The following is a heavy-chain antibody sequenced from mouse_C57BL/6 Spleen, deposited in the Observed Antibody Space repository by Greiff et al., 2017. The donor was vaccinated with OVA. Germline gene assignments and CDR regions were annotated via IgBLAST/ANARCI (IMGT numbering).Heavy chain of an antibody. D-gene: IGHD1-1*01. CDR1: GFSLTSYG. Sequence: VQLQESGPGLVAPSQSLSITCTVSGFSLTSYGVHWVRQPPGKGLEWLVVIWSDGSTTYNSALKSRLSISKDNSKSQVFLKMNSLQTDDTAMYYCARHYYGSSSYWYFDVWGTGTTVTVSS. J-gene: IGHJ1*03. V-gene: IGHV2-6-1*01. CDR2: IWSDGST. CDR3: ARHYYGSSSYWYFDV.